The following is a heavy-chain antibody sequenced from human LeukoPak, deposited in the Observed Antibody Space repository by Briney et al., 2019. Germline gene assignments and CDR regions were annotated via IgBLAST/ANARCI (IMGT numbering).Heavy chain of an antibody. D-gene: IGHD6-19*01. CDR3: TRRGGWYSDY. CDR1: GFTFGDYA. Sequence: GRSLRLSCTASGFTFGDYAMSWVRQAPGKGLEWVGFIRSKAYGGTTEYAASVRDGFTISRYDSKGIAYLQMNSLKTEDTAVYYCTRRGGWYSDYWGQGTLVTVSS. J-gene: IGHJ4*02. V-gene: IGHV3-49*04. CDR2: IRSKAYGGTT.